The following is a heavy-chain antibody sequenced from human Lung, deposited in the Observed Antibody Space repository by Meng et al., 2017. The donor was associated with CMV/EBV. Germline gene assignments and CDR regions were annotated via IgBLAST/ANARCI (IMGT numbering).Heavy chain of an antibody. J-gene: IGHJ4*02. V-gene: IGHV3-74*03. Sequence: GGSXRIXCEASGFAFNNFWMHWVRQDPGKGLLWVSRVDGAGAGIMYADSVKGRFTISRDPARNTVYLQMNNLRVDDTAVYYCVRDRGLGGIASWGQGTLVTVSS. CDR2: VDGAGAGI. CDR1: GFAFNNFW. CDR3: VRDRGLGGIAS. D-gene: IGHD3-10*01.